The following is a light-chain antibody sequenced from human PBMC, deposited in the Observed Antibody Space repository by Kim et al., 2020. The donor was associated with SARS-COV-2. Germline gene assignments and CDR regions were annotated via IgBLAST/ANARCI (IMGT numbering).Light chain of an antibody. CDR3: QQYCRLPYT. CDR2: EAF. Sequence: EIVLTQSPGTLSLSPGERATLSCRASQSVGSSLLAWYQQKPGQAPRLLIYEAFKRVAGIPDRFSGSESGTDFTLTISRPEPEDFAMYYCQQYCRLPYTFGQGTKLEI. CDR1: QSVGSSL. J-gene: IGKJ2*01. V-gene: IGKV3-20*01.